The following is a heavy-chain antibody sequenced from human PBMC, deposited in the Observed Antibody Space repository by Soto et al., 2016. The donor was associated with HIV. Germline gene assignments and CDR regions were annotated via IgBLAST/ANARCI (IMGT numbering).Heavy chain of an antibody. CDR1: KFTFSTYA. Sequence: EVQLLESGGGLVQPGGSLRVSCAASKFTFSTYAMSWVRQAPGKGLEWVSTISNSGGTTYYADSVKGRFTISRDNSKNTLYLQMNSLRADDTAVYYCTKDRGTMVRGVTLYYYYYGMDVWGQGTTVTVPS. CDR3: TKDRGTMVRGVTLYYYYYGMDV. CDR2: ISNSGGTT. V-gene: IGHV3-23*01. J-gene: IGHJ6*02. D-gene: IGHD3-10*01.